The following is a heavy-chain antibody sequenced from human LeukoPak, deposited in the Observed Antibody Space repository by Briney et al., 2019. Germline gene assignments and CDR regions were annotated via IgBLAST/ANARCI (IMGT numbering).Heavy chain of an antibody. CDR3: ARGTLTTGVSWFDP. CDR1: GGSISSSSYY. Sequence: ETLSLTCTVSGGSISSSSYYWGWIRQPPGKGLEWVSGITGSGGSTYYADSVKGRFTISRDNSKNTLYLQMNSLRAEDTAIYYCARGTLTTGVSWFDPWGQGTLVTVSS. J-gene: IGHJ5*02. V-gene: IGHV3-23*01. CDR2: ITGSGGST. D-gene: IGHD1-1*01.